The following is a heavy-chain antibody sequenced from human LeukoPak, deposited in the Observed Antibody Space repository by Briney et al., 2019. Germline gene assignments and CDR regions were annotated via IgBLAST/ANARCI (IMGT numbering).Heavy chain of an antibody. V-gene: IGHV3-21*01. D-gene: IGHD5-24*01. J-gene: IGHJ4*02. CDR1: GFTFSHYS. CDR3: TRAGPRRDGYNGDY. CDR2: IRFTGSYI. Sequence: GGSLRLSCVASGFTFSHYSMNWVRQAPGKGLEWVSSIRFTGSYIYYADSVKGRFTISRDDAKNLLSLQMISLRAEDTAVYYCTRAGPRRDGYNGDYWGQGTLVTVSS.